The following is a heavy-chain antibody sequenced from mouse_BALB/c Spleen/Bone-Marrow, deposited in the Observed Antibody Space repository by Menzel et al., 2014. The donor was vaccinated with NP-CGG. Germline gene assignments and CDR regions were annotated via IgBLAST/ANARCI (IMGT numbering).Heavy chain of an antibody. D-gene: IGHD2-4*01. V-gene: IGHV5-6*03. CDR1: GFTFSNYG. J-gene: IGHJ2*01. Sequence: DVQLQESGGGLVKPGGSLKLSCAASGFTFSNYGMSWVRQIPDKRLEWVATISSGGTYTFYPDSVKGRFTISRDNTKNTLTLQMTSLKSEDTAMYYCARRRDYDYFDYWGQGTTLTVSS. CDR2: ISSGGTYT. CDR3: ARRRDYDYFDY.